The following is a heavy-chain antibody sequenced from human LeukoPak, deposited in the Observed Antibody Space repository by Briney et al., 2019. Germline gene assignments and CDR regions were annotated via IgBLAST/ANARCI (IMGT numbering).Heavy chain of an antibody. D-gene: IGHD2-2*02. V-gene: IGHV4-59*01. CDR3: ARAYTSWSFDY. CDR1: GVSSTTYY. J-gene: IGHJ4*02. CDR2: IYYSGNT. Sequence: SETLSLTCTVSGVSSTTYYWSWIRQPPGKGLEWIGFIYYSGNTNHNPSLKSRVTISVDTSKNQFSLKLSSVTAADTAVYYCARAYTSWSFDYWGQGTLVTVSS.